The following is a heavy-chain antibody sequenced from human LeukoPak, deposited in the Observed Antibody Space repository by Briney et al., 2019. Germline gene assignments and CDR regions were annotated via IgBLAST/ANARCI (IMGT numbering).Heavy chain of an antibody. CDR2: IIPILGIA. D-gene: IGHD2-2*01. J-gene: IGHJ6*02. V-gene: IGHV1-69*04. CDR3: ARVLPRDIVVVPAATYYYGMDV. CDR1: GGTFSSYA. Sequence: EASVKVSCKASGGTFSSYAISWVRQAPGQGLEWTGRIIPILGIANYAQKFQGRVTITADKSTSTAYMELSSLRSEDTAVYYCARVLPRDIVVVPAATYYYGMDVWGQGTTVTVSS.